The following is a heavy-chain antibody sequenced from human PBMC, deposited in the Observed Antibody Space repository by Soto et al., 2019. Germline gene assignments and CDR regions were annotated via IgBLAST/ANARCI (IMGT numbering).Heavy chain of an antibody. D-gene: IGHD3-22*01. J-gene: IGHJ5*02. CDR2: IYYSGST. Sequence: SETLSLTCTVSGGSISSGDYYWSWIRQPPGKGLEWIGYIYYSGSTYYNPSLKSRVTISVDTSKNQFSLKLSSVTAADTAVYYCAREGTYYDRPWYNWFDPWGQGTLVTVSS. V-gene: IGHV4-30-4*01. CDR3: AREGTYYDRPWYNWFDP. CDR1: GGSISSGDYY.